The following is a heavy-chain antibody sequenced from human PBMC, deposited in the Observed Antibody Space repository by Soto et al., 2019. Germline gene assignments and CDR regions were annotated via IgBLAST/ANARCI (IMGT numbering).Heavy chain of an antibody. V-gene: IGHV1-2*02. CDR1: GYTFTGYY. D-gene: IGHD5-12*01. CDR2: INPNSGGT. J-gene: IGHJ4*02. CDR3: AMGGELEMATIKRSWVY. Sequence: QVQLVQSGAEVKKPGASVKVSCKASGYTFTGYYMHWVRQAPGQGLEWMGWINPNSGGTNYAQKFQGRVTMTRDTYISTAYMELSRLRSDDTAVYYCAMGGELEMATIKRSWVYWGQGTLVTVSS.